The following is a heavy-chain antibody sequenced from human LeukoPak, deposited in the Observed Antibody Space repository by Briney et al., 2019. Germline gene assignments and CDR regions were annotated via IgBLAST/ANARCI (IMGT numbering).Heavy chain of an antibody. CDR2: IWYDGSNK. V-gene: IGHV3-33*01. CDR1: GFTFSSYG. D-gene: IGHD2-2*01. Sequence: GRSLRLSCAASGFTFSSYGMHWVRQAPGKGLEWVAVIWYDGSNKYYADSVKGRFTISRDNSKNTLYLQMSSLRAEDTAVYYCARGVGIVPAASDWFDPWGQGTLVTVSS. CDR3: ARGVGIVPAASDWFDP. J-gene: IGHJ5*02.